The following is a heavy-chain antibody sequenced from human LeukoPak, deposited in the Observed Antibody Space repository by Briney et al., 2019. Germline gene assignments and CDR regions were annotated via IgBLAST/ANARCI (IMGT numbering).Heavy chain of an antibody. J-gene: IGHJ4*02. CDR3: ARDHEMPTIPLYYFDY. Sequence: ASVKVSCKASGGTFRSYAISWVRQAPGQGLEWMGRIIPILGIANYAQKFQGRVTITADKSTTTAYMELSSQRSEDTAVYYCARDHEMPTIPLYYFDYWGQGTLVTVSS. V-gene: IGHV1-69*04. CDR1: GGTFRSYA. D-gene: IGHD5-24*01. CDR2: IIPILGIA.